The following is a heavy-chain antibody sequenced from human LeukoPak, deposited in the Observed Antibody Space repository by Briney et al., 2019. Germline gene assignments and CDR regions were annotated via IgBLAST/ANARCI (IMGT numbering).Heavy chain of an antibody. CDR3: ARSIIGTRSKFDY. D-gene: IGHD1/OR15-1a*01. V-gene: IGHV4-59*08. J-gene: IGHJ4*02. CDR1: GGSISSYY. Sequence: SETLSLTCTVSGGSISSYYWSWIRQPPGKGLEWIGYVYYSGSTNYNPSLKSRVTISVDTSKNHFSLKLSSVTAADTAVYSCARSIIGTRSKFDYWGQGTLVTVSS. CDR2: VYYSGST.